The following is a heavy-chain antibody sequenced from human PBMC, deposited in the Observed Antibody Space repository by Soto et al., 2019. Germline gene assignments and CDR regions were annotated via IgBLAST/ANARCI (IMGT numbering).Heavy chain of an antibody. CDR1: GYTFTSYG. V-gene: IGHV1-18*01. D-gene: IGHD3-22*01. Sequence: ASVKVSCKASGYTFTSYGIGWVRQAPGQGLEWMGWISAYNGNTNYAQKLQGRVTMTTDTSTSTAYMELRSLRSDDTAVYYCARDRKYYYDSSGYSDFDYWGQGTLVTVSS. J-gene: IGHJ4*02. CDR3: ARDRKYYYDSSGYSDFDY. CDR2: ISAYNGNT.